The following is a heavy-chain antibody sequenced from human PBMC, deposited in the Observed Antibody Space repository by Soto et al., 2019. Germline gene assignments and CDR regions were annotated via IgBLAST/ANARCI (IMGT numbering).Heavy chain of an antibody. Sequence: GASVKVSCKASGYSFATYGFSWVRQAPGQGLECVGWISAHNGDTHYSQKFQGRVTLTTDTSTNTGYMELRSLTSDDTAVYFCATEPIYYNDGSGYYPLGHWGQGTRVTVSS. V-gene: IGHV1-18*04. CDR3: ATEPIYYNDGSGYYPLGH. CDR1: GYSFATYG. D-gene: IGHD3-22*01. CDR2: ISAHNGDT. J-gene: IGHJ4*02.